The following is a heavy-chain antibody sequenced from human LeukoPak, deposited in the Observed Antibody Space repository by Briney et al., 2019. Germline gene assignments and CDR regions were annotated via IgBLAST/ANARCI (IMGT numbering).Heavy chain of an antibody. V-gene: IGHV4-39*07. J-gene: IGHJ3*02. CDR2: IYYSGST. CDR1: GGSISSSSYY. Sequence: SSETLSLTCTVSGGSISSSSYYWGWIRQPPGKGLEWIGSIYYSGSTYYNPSLKSRVTISVDTSKNQFSLKLSSVAAADTAVYYCARESWAVVVLVPGAFDIWGQGTMVTVSS. D-gene: IGHD3-22*01. CDR3: ARESWAVVVLVPGAFDI.